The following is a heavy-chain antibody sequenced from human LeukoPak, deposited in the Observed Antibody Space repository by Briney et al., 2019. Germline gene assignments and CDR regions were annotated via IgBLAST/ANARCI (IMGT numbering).Heavy chain of an antibody. CDR1: GFTFNTYA. Sequence: PGGSLRLSCAASGFTFNTYAMTWVRQAPGKGLEWVSGISDSGGNTYYADSVKGQFTISRDNSKNTLYLQVNNLRAEDTAVYYCAKGSGVHHFNWFDPWGQGTLVTVSS. CDR2: ISDSGGNT. V-gene: IGHV3-23*01. CDR3: AKGSGVHHFNWFDP. D-gene: IGHD3-3*01. J-gene: IGHJ5*02.